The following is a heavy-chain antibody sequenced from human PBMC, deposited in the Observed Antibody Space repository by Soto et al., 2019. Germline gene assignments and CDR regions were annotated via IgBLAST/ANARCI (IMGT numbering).Heavy chain of an antibody. CDR2: IYYSGST. CDR1: GGSISSGDYY. CDR3: ARVGSLRFLEWAFDY. V-gene: IGHV4-30-4*01. Sequence: QVQLQESGPGLVKPSQTLSLTCTVSGGSISSGDYYWSWIRQPPGKGLEWIGYIYYSGSTYYNPYLKSRVTISVDTSKNQFSLKLSSVTAADTAVYYCARVGSLRFLEWAFDYWGQGTLVTVSS. D-gene: IGHD3-3*01. J-gene: IGHJ4*02.